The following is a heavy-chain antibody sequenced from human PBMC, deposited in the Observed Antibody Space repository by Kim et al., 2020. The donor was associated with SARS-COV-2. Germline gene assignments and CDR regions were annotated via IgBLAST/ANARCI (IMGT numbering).Heavy chain of an antibody. Sequence: GGSLRLSCAASGFTFSSYSMNWVRQAPGKGLEWVSSISSSSSYIYYADSVKGRFTISRDNAKNSLYLQMNSLRAEDTAVYYCAREISGYSGYDSLGVFDYWGQGTLVTVSS. CDR2: ISSSSSYI. CDR1: GFTFSSYS. J-gene: IGHJ4*02. D-gene: IGHD5-12*01. CDR3: AREISGYSGYDSLGVFDY. V-gene: IGHV3-21*01.